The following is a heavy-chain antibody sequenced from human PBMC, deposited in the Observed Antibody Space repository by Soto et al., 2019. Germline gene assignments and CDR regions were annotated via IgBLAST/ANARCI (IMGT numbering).Heavy chain of an antibody. V-gene: IGHV3-48*02. D-gene: IGHD3-22*01. CDR1: GFTFSSYS. J-gene: IGHJ4*02. Sequence: EVQLVESGGGLVQPGGSLRLSCAASGFTFSSYSMNWVRQAPGKGLEWVSYISSTGNTIYYADSVKGRFAISRDNAKNSLFLQMNSLRDEDTDVYYCARERSTYDSGGYCYDYWGQGTLVTVSS. CDR2: ISSTGNTI. CDR3: ARERSTYDSGGYCYDY.